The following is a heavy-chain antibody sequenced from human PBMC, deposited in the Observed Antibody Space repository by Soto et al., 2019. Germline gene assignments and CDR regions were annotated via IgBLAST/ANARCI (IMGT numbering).Heavy chain of an antibody. Sequence: ASVKVSCKASGYTFTSYDISWVRQATGQGLEWMGWMNPNSGNTGYAQKFQGRVTMTRNTSISTAYMELSSLRSEDTAVYYCARGIYSSGWYNWFDPWGQGTLVTVSS. CDR2: MNPNSGNT. CDR3: ARGIYSSGWYNWFDP. D-gene: IGHD6-19*01. J-gene: IGHJ5*02. CDR1: GYTFTSYD. V-gene: IGHV1-8*01.